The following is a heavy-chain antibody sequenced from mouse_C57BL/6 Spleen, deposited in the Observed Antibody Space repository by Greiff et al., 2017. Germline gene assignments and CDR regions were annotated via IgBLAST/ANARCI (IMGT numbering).Heavy chain of an antibody. D-gene: IGHD1-1*01. V-gene: IGHV5-4*01. CDR3: ARALITTVVAFDY. Sequence: EVQRVESGGGLVKPGGSLKLSCAASGFTFSSYAMSWVRQTSEKRLEWVATISDGGSYTYYPDNVKGRFTISRDNAKNNLYLQMSHLKSEDTAMYYSARALITTVVAFDYWGQGTTLTVSA. CDR1: GFTFSSYA. CDR2: ISDGGSYT. J-gene: IGHJ2*01.